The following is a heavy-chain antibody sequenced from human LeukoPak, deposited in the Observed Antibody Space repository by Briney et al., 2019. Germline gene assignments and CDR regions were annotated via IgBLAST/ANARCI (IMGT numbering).Heavy chain of an antibody. V-gene: IGHV3-74*01. J-gene: IGHJ4*02. CDR1: GFTFSTYW. Sequence: PGGSLRLSCAASGFTFSTYWMHWVRQAPGKGLMWVSRINSDESRTSYADSVKGRFTISRDNAKNSLYLQMNSLRAEDTALYYCARGGELVGSYFDYWGQGTLVTVSS. D-gene: IGHD3-16*01. CDR2: INSDESRT. CDR3: ARGGELVGSYFDY.